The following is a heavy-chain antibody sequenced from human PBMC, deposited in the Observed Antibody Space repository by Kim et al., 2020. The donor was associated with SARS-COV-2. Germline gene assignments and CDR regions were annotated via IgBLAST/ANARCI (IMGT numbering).Heavy chain of an antibody. J-gene: IGHJ3*02. CDR3: ARARYCGGDCPPGGPLDAFDI. Sequence: SVKVSCKASGGTFSSYAISWVRQAPGQGLEWMGGIIPIFGTANYAQKFQGRVTITADESTSTAYMELSSLRSEDTAVYYCARARYCGGDCPPGGPLDAFDIWGQGTMVTVSS. D-gene: IGHD2-21*02. V-gene: IGHV1-69*13. CDR1: GGTFSSYA. CDR2: IIPIFGTA.